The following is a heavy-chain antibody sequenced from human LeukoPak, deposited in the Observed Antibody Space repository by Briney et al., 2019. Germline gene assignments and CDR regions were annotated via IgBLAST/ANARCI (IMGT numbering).Heavy chain of an antibody. CDR3: ARGGRWQFDY. J-gene: IGHJ4*02. V-gene: IGHV3-23*01. CDR2: ISGSGGST. D-gene: IGHD4-23*01. CDR1: GFTFSSYA. Sequence: GGSLRLSCAASGFTFSSYAMSWVRQAPGKGLERVSAISGSGGSTYYADSVKGRFTLSRDNSKNTLYLQMNSLRAEDTAVYYCARGGRWQFDYWGQGTLVTVSS.